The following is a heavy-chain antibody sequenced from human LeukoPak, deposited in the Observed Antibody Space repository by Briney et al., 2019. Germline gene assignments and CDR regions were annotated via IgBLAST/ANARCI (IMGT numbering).Heavy chain of an antibody. J-gene: IGHJ6*02. CDR1: GGTFSSYA. CDR3: ARDRPNYLWFGRGYGMDV. CDR2: IIPIFGTA. Sequence: SVKVSCKASGGTFSSYAISWVRQAPGQGLEWMGGIIPIFGTANYAQKFQGRVTITADESTSTAYMELRSLRSEDTAVYYCARDRPNYLWFGRGYGMDVWGQGTTVTVSS. V-gene: IGHV1-69*01. D-gene: IGHD3-10*01.